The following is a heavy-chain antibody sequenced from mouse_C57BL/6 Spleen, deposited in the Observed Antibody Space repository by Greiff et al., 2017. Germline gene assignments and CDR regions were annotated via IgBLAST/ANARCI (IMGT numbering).Heavy chain of an antibody. D-gene: IGHD1-1*01. CDR2: INPNNGGT. Sequence: EVQLQQSGPELVKPGASVKMSCKASGYTFTDYNMHWVKQSHGKSLEWIGYINPNNGGTSYNQKFKGKATLTVNKSSSTAYMELRSLTSEDSAVYYCARSGYYGSRGAMDYWGQGTSVTVSS. V-gene: IGHV1-22*01. CDR3: ARSGYYGSRGAMDY. J-gene: IGHJ4*01. CDR1: GYTFTDYN.